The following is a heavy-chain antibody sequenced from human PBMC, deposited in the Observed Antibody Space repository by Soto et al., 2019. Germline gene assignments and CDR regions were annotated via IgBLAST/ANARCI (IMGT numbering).Heavy chain of an antibody. J-gene: IGHJ4*02. CDR1: GGSINDYY. CDR2: IYYSGST. V-gene: IGHV4-59*08. Sequence: SETLSLTCTVSGGSINDYYWSWIRQPPGKGLEWIGYIYYSGSTNYNPSLKSRVTISVDTSKNQFSLKLSSVTAADTAVYYCARRYGDCFDYWGQGTLVTVSS. D-gene: IGHD4-17*01. CDR3: ARRYGDCFDY.